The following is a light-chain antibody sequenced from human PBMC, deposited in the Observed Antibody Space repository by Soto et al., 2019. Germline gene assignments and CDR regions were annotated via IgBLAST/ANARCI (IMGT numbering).Light chain of an antibody. CDR2: EDN. V-gene: IGLV6-57*04. CDR1: SGRIASNY. Sequence: NFMLTQPHSVSESPGKTVSISCTRSSGRIASNYVQWYQQRPGSAPTTVIYEDNQRPSGVPDRFSGSTDGSSNSASLTISGLQTADEADYFCQSYDSGTVVFGGGTKLTVL. J-gene: IGLJ2*01. CDR3: QSYDSGTVV.